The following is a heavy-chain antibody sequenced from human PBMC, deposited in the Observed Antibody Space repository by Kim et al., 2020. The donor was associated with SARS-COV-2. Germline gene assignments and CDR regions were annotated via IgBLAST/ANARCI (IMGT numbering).Heavy chain of an antibody. CDR1: GGSISSYY. D-gene: IGHD3-16*01. CDR2: IYYSGST. CDR3: ARQGLRLGYFDY. V-gene: IGHV4-59*08. J-gene: IGHJ4*02. Sequence: SETLSLTCTVSGGSISSYYWSWIRQPPGKGLEWIGYIYYSGSTNYNPSLKSRVTISVDTSKNQFSLKLSSVTAADTAVYYCARQGLRLGYFDYWGQGTLVTVSS.